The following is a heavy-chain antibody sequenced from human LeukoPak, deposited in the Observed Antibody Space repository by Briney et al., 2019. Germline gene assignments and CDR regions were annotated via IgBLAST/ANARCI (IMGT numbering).Heavy chain of an antibody. D-gene: IGHD3-16*02. CDR3: GKGGGGWGSYRDFDY. Sequence: GGSLRLSCAASGFTFSSYAMSWVRQAPGKGLEWVSAISGSGGSTYYADSVKGRFTISRDNSKNTLYLQMNSLRAEDTAVYYWGKGGGGWGSYRDFDYWGQGTLVTVSS. CDR2: ISGSGGST. CDR1: GFTFSSYA. J-gene: IGHJ4*02. V-gene: IGHV3-23*01.